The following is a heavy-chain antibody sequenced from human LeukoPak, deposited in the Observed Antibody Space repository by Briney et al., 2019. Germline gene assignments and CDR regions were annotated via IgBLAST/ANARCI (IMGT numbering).Heavy chain of an antibody. D-gene: IGHD6-19*01. J-gene: IGHJ4*02. CDR2: IDPSDSYT. CDR3: ARHAYSSGWHDY. V-gene: IGHV5-10-1*01. Sequence: GESLKISCKGSGYSFTSYWISWVRQMPGQGLEWMGRIDPSDSYTNYSPSFQGHVTISADKSISTAYLQWSSLKASDTAMYYCARHAYSSGWHDYWGQGTLVTVSS. CDR1: GYSFTSYW.